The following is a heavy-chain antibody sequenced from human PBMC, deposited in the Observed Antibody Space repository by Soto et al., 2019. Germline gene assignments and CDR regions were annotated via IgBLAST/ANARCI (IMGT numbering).Heavy chain of an antibody. CDR2: ISRGDDTI. CDR1: GFSFSTYE. CDR3: ARDSVLVTATATKFYRYYGMDV. D-gene: IGHD3-3*02. Sequence: EVQLVESGGDFVHPGGSLRLSCAASGFSFSTYEMNWVRQAPGKGLEWISSISRGDDTIHYADSVKGRFTISRDNAKNSLFLQMSSLRVDDTAVYFCARDSVLVTATATKFYRYYGMDVWGQGTTVTVSS. V-gene: IGHV3-48*03. J-gene: IGHJ6*02.